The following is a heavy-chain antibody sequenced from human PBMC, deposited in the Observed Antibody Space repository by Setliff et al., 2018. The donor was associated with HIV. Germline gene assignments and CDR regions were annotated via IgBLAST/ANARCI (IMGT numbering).Heavy chain of an antibody. J-gene: IGHJ4*02. CDR3: ARLGTSGWYSYFDY. CDR2: VYYSGSI. CDR1: GGSIIDSRYF. Sequence: PSETLSLTCTVSGGSIIDSRYFWGWIRQPPGKGLEWIGSVYYSGSIDYNPSLKSRVTISMDTAKSQFSLKLTSVTAADTSIYHCARLGTSGWYSYFDYWGQGILVTVSS. V-gene: IGHV4-39*01. D-gene: IGHD6-19*01.